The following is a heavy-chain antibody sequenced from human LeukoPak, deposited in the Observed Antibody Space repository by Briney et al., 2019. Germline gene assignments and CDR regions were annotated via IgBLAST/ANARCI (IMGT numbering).Heavy chain of an antibody. CDR2: MNPNSGNT. CDR3: ARRWERNGFDP. D-gene: IGHD1-26*01. CDR1: GYTFTSYG. Sequence: ASVKVSCKASGYTFTSYGINWVRQATGQGLEWMGWMNPNSGNTGYAQKFQGRVTMTRDTSTSTVYMELSSLRSEDTAVYYCARRWERNGFDPWGQGTLVTVSS. J-gene: IGHJ5*02. V-gene: IGHV1-8*01.